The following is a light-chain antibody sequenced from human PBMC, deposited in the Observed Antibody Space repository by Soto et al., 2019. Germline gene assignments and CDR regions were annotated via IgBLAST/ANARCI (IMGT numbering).Light chain of an antibody. CDR3: QQRADWPIT. Sequence: EIVLTQSPATLSLSPGERATLSCRASQYITIYLAWYQQKPGQAPRLLIYDASNRATGIPARFSGSGSGTDFTLTISSLEPDDFAVYYCQQRADWPITFGQGTPLEIK. CDR2: DAS. V-gene: IGKV3-11*01. J-gene: IGKJ5*01. CDR1: QYITIY.